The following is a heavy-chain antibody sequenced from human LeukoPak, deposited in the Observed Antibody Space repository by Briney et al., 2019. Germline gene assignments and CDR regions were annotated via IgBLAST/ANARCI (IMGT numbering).Heavy chain of an antibody. CDR3: ARDLESGSYEHYFDY. CDR2: ISAYNGNK. V-gene: IGHV1-18*01. D-gene: IGHD1-26*01. CDR1: GYTFSNFG. Sequence: ASVKVSCKASGYTFSNFGINWVRQAPGQGLEWMGWISAYNGNKIYAQKFQGRVTVTTDTSTGTASMELRSLRSDDTAVYYCARDLESGSYEHYFDYWGQGTLVTVTS. J-gene: IGHJ4*02.